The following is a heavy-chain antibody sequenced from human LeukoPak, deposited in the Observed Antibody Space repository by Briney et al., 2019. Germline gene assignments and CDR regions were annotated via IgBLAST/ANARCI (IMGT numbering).Heavy chain of an antibody. V-gene: IGHV3-30-3*01. CDR3: ASPFGAGGFDP. CDR1: GFTFSSYA. CDR2: ISYDGSNK. J-gene: IGHJ5*02. D-gene: IGHD3-3*01. Sequence: PGGSVRLSCAASGFTFSSYAMHWVRQAPGKGLEWVAVISYDGSNKYYADSVKGRFTISRDNSKNTLYLQMNSLRAEDTAVYYCASPFGAGGFDPWGQGTLVTVSS.